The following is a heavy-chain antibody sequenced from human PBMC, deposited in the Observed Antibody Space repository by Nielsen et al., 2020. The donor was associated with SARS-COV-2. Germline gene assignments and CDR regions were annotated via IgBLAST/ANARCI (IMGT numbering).Heavy chain of an antibody. Sequence: GESLKISCAASGFTFSDYYMSWIRQAPGKGLEWVSYISSSGSTIYYADSVKGRFTISRDNAKNSLYLQMNSLRAEDTAVYYCARTFPEMATIVRVEAPIFDYWGQGTLVTVSS. CDR2: ISSSGSTI. CDR1: GFTFSDYY. J-gene: IGHJ4*02. D-gene: IGHD5-24*01. V-gene: IGHV3-11*01. CDR3: ARTFPEMATIVRVEAPIFDY.